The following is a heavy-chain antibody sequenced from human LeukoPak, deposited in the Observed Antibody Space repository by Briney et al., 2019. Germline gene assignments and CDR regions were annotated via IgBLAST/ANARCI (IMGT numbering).Heavy chain of an antibody. D-gene: IGHD1-26*01. CDR3: ARDHGYSGLDY. CDR2: ICSGGST. CDR1: GFTVSSNY. Sequence: GGSLRLSCAASGFTVSSNYMSWVRQAPGKGLEWVSVICSGGSTYYADSVKGRFTISRDNSKNTLYLQMNSLRAEDTAVYYCARDHGYSGLDYWGQGTLVTVSS. J-gene: IGHJ4*02. V-gene: IGHV3-53*01.